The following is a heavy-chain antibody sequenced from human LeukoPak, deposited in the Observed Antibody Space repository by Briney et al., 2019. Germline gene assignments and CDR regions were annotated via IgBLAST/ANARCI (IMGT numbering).Heavy chain of an antibody. J-gene: IGHJ4*02. CDR1: GFTFDDYA. D-gene: IGHD3-22*01. V-gene: IGHV3-9*01. Sequence: PGGSLRLSCAASGFTFDDYAMHWVRQAPGKGLEWVSGISWNSGSIGYADSVKGRFTISGDNAKNSLYLQMNSLRAEDTAVYYCARDDSSAYLNNWGQGTLVTVSS. CDR2: ISWNSGSI. CDR3: ARDDSSAYLNN.